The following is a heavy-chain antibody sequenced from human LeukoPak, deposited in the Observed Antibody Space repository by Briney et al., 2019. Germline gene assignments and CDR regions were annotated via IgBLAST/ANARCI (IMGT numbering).Heavy chain of an antibody. CDR1: GYSISSGYY. CDR2: VYTSGST. Sequence: SETLSLTCTVSGYSISSGYYWGWIRQPPGKGLEWIGRVYTSGSTNYNPSLKSRVTISVDTSKKQFSLKLSSVTAADTAVYYCAREGELLSWIDNWFDPWGQGTLVTVSS. V-gene: IGHV4-38-2*02. D-gene: IGHD3-10*01. CDR3: AREGELLSWIDNWFDP. J-gene: IGHJ5*02.